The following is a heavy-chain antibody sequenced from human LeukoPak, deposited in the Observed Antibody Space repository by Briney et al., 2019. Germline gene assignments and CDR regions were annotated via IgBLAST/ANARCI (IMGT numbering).Heavy chain of an antibody. D-gene: IGHD5-12*01. CDR2: MNPNSGNT. J-gene: IGHJ6*03. CDR3: ARGYESARRSYYYYYYMDV. Sequence: GASVKVSCKASGYTFTGYDINWVRQATGQGLEWMGWMNPNSGNTGYAQKFQGRVTITRNTSISTAYMELSSLRSEDTAVYYCARGYESARRSYYYYYYMDVWGKGTTVTVSS. V-gene: IGHV1-8*01. CDR1: GYTFTGYD.